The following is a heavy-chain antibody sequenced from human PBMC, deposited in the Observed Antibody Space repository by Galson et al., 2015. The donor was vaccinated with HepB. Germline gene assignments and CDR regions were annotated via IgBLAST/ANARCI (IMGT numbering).Heavy chain of an antibody. V-gene: IGHV1-2*06. Sequence: SVKVSCKASGYTFTDYYVHWVRQAPGQGLEWMGRINPNSADTNYAQKFQGRITMTRDTSTSTAYMDLNRLRSDDTAVYYCARQHLLTSGSEYWGQGTLVTVSS. CDR2: INPNSADT. D-gene: IGHD3-10*01. J-gene: IGHJ4*02. CDR3: ARQHLLTSGSEY. CDR1: GYTFTDYY.